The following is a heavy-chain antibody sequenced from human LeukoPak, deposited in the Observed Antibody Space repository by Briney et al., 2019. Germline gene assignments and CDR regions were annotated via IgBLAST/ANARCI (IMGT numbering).Heavy chain of an antibody. CDR2: INPNSGGT. CDR1: GYTFTGYY. V-gene: IGHV1-2*02. CDR3: ASGEYSSGWYRPRDEVGY. Sequence: GASVKVSCKASGYTFTGYYMHWVRQAPGQGLEWMGWINPNSGGTNYARKFQGRVTMTRDTSISTAYMELSRLRSDDTAVYYCASGEYSSGWYRPRDEVGYWGQGTLVTVSS. D-gene: IGHD6-19*01. J-gene: IGHJ4*02.